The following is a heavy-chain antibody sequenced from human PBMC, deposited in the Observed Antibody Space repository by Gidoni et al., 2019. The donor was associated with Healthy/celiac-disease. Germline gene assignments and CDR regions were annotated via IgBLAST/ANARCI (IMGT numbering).Heavy chain of an antibody. V-gene: IGHV3-30-3*01. J-gene: IGHJ3*02. CDR1: GFTLSSYA. CDR3: ARDRWDIVVVPAAHDAFDI. D-gene: IGHD2-2*01. CDR2: ISYDGSNK. Sequence: QVQLVESGGGVVQPGGSLRLSCEASGFTLSSYAIPLVRQAPGKGLEWVAVISYDGSNKYYADSVKGRFTISRDNSKNTLYLQMNSLRAEDTAVYYCARDRWDIVVVPAAHDAFDIWGQGTMVTVSS.